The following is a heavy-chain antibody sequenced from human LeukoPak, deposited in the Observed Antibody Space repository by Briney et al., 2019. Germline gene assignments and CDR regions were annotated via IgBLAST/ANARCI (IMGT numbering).Heavy chain of an antibody. V-gene: IGHV3-7*01. D-gene: IGHD6-13*01. CDR2: IKQDGSDK. CDR3: AIIPRAAAGPSARSPFHY. J-gene: IGHJ4*02. Sequence: GGSLRLSCEVSGFTFSSYWMNWVRQAPGKGLEWVANIKQDGSDKYYVDSVKGRFTISRDNAKNSLYLQMNSLRAEDTAVYYCAIIPRAAAGPSARSPFHYWGQGTLVTVS. CDR1: GFTFSSYW.